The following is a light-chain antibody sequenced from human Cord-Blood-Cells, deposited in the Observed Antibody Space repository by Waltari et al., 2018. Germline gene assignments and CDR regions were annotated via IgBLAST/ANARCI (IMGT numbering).Light chain of an antibody. CDR2: EVS. V-gene: IGLV2-14*01. CDR1: SSDVGGYNY. CDR3: SSYTSSSTVV. Sequence: TISCTGTSSDVGGYNYVSWYQQHPGKAPKLMIYEVSNRPSGVSNRFSGSKSGNTASLTISGLQAEDEADYYCSSYTSSSTVVFGGGTKLTVL. J-gene: IGLJ2*01.